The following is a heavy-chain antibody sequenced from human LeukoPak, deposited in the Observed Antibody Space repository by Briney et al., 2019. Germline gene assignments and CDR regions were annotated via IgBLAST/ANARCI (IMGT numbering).Heavy chain of an antibody. D-gene: IGHD1-1*01. CDR3: ARDSTRLGYGVFDY. V-gene: IGHV3-30*19. Sequence: SGGSLRLSCAASGFTFSSYGMHWVRQAPGKGLEWVAIISYDGSNKYYADSVKGRFTISRDNSKNTLYLQMNSLRAEDTAVYYCARDSTRLGYGVFDYWGQGTLVTVSS. CDR1: GFTFSSYG. CDR2: ISYDGSNK. J-gene: IGHJ4*02.